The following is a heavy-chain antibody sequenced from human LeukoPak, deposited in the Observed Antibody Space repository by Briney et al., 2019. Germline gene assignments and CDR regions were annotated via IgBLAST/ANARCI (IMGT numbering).Heavy chain of an antibody. CDR3: AKDPNGDYIGTFDI. CDR2: VLGSGVPT. Sequence: GGSLRLSCAASGITFSKYGMSWVRQAPGKGLEWVATVLGSGVPTYYAGSVQGRFTISRDNSKNTLYLQMNSLRAEDPAIYYCAKDPNGDYIGTFDIWGQGTMVIVS. D-gene: IGHD4-17*01. J-gene: IGHJ3*02. CDR1: GITFSKYG. V-gene: IGHV3-23*01.